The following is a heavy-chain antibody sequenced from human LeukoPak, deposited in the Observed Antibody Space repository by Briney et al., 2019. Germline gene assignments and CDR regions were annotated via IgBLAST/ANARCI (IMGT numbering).Heavy chain of an antibody. V-gene: IGHV3-23*01. CDR1: LFTYNRYA. Sequence: PGGSLRLSYASSLFTYNRYAMSWVPHARGRGLEWVSGIRVRGYNKYYADSVKGRLTISRDNSKNTLYVQVNSLGTEDTAAYYCAKGSYYDSSGSFYFDYWGQGTLVTVSS. CDR3: AKGSYYDSSGSFYFDY. CDR2: IRVRGYNK. D-gene: IGHD3-22*01. J-gene: IGHJ4*02.